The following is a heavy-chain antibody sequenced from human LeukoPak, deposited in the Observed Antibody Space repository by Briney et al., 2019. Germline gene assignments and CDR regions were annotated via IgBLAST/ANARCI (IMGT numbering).Heavy chain of an antibody. J-gene: IGHJ4*02. V-gene: IGHV3-21*01. Sequence: PGGSLRLSCAASGFTFSSYSMNWVRQAPGKGLEWVSSISSSSSYIYYADSLKGRFTISRDNAKNSLYLQMNSLRAEDTAVYYCARDPGIGGLHFDYWAREPWSPSPQ. CDR2: ISSSSSYI. D-gene: IGHD2-15*01. CDR3: ARDPGIGGLHFDY. CDR1: GFTFSSYS.